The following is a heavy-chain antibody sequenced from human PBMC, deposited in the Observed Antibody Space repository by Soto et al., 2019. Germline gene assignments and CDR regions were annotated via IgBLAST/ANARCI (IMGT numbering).Heavy chain of an antibody. V-gene: IGHV1-18*04. Sequence: QVQLVQSGAEVKKPGASVKVSCKASGYTFTSYGISWVRQAPGQGLEWMGWISAYNGNTNYAQKLQGRVTMTTDTSTSTAYMELRSLGSDDTAVYYCARDNIVATILAGYNWFDPWGQGTVVTVSS. J-gene: IGHJ5*02. D-gene: IGHD5-12*01. CDR3: ARDNIVATILAGYNWFDP. CDR2: ISAYNGNT. CDR1: GYTFTSYG.